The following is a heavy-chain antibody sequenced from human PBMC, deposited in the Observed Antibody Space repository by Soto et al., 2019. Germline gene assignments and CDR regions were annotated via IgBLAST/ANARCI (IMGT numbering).Heavy chain of an antibody. V-gene: IGHV4-39*01. CDR1: GGYSIVNACY. CDR3: ARRGTTGYCSGDTCYSGALDI. D-gene: IGHD2-15*01. Sequence: SETLSLSYFVSGGYSIVNACYRGWIRQAPGNWPGWIGNVYYSGGTNYNPSLKSRVTISIDTSKNQFSLKLSSVTAADTAVYYCARRGTTGYCSGDTCYSGALDIWGQGTMVTVS. CDR2: VYYSGGT. J-gene: IGHJ3*02.